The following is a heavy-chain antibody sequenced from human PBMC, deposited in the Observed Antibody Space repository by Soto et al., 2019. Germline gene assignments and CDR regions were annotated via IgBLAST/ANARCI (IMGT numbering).Heavy chain of an antibody. CDR2: IYYSGST. CDR1: GGSISSGGYY. D-gene: IGHD3-22*01. CDR3: ARDRFLYDSSVGFDI. Sequence: SETLSLTCTVSGGSISSGGYYWSWIRQHPGKGLEWIGYIYYSGSTYYNPSLKGRVTISVDTSKNQFSLKLSSVTAADTAVYYCARDRFLYDSSVGFDIWGQGTMVTVSS. J-gene: IGHJ3*02. V-gene: IGHV4-31*03.